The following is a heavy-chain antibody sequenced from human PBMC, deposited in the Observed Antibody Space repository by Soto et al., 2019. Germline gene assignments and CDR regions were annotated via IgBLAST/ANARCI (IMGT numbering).Heavy chain of an antibody. Sequence: QLQLRESGSGLVKPSQTLSLTCAVSGGSIRSGTYTWNWIRQPPGKGLEWIGYTYQSGSTFYSASLKGRVTITVDRSKNQFSLKLSSVTAADTAVYYCARDVAVRGAMGWFDPWGQGTLVTVSS. CDR2: TYQSGST. V-gene: IGHV4-30-2*01. D-gene: IGHD3-10*01. J-gene: IGHJ5*02. CDR1: GGSIRSGTYT. CDR3: ARDVAVRGAMGWFDP.